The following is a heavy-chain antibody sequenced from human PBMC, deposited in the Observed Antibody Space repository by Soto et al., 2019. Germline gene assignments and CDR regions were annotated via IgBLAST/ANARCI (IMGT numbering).Heavy chain of an antibody. CDR3: ARDMSYDILPGYYDY. D-gene: IGHD3-9*01. J-gene: IGHJ4*02. CDR1: GGSFSGYY. Sequence: SETLSLTCAVYGGSFSGYYWSWIRQPPGKGLEWIGEINHSGSTNYNPSLKSRVTISVDTSKNQFSLKLSSVTAADTAVYYCARDMSYDILPGYYDYWGQGTLVTVSS. CDR2: INHSGST. V-gene: IGHV4-34*01.